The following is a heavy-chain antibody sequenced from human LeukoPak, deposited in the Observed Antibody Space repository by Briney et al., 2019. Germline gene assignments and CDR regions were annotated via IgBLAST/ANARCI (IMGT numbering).Heavy chain of an antibody. D-gene: IGHD3-22*01. Sequence: ASVKVSCKASGYTFTTYGINWVRQAPGQGLEWMGWINSYNGNTNYAQKFQGRLTMTTDTSTTTAYMELRSLRSDDTAVYYCARGYYDSSGPLDYWGQGTLVTVSS. CDR3: ARGYYDSSGPLDY. J-gene: IGHJ4*02. CDR2: INSYNGNT. V-gene: IGHV1-18*01. CDR1: GYTFTTYG.